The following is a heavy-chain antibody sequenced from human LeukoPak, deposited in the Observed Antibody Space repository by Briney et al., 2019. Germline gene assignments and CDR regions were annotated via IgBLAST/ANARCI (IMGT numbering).Heavy chain of an antibody. V-gene: IGHV1-46*01. CDR1: GYTLTSYY. D-gene: IGHD6-19*01. CDR3: ARVPVAGTGRVY. J-gene: IGHJ4*02. CDR2: INPSGGST. Sequence: ASVKVSCKASGYTLTSYYMHWVRQAPGQGLEWMGIINPSGGSTSYAQKFQGRVTMTRDTSTSTVYMELSSLRSEDTAVYYCARVPVAGTGRVYWGQGTLVTVSS.